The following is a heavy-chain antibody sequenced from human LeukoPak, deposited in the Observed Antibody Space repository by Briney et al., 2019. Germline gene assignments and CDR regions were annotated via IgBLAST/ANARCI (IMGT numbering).Heavy chain of an antibody. CDR3: ASLDRGSLKGIFDY. Sequence: GGSLRLSCAASGFTFSSYAMSWVRQAPGKGLEWVSAISGSGGSTYYADSVKGRFTISRDNSKNTLYLQMNSLRAEDTAVYYCASLDRGSLKGIFDYWGRGPRVTVPS. V-gene: IGHV3-23*01. D-gene: IGHD3-16*01. CDR1: GFTFSSYA. CDR2: ISGSGGST. J-gene: IGHJ4*02.